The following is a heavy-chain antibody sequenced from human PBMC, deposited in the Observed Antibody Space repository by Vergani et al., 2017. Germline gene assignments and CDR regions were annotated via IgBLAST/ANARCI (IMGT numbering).Heavy chain of an antibody. V-gene: IGHV3-33*01. CDR2: IWYDGSNK. CDR3: ARGDYSRAPRAGYYFDY. CDR1: GFTFSNYG. Sequence: QVQLVESGGGVVQPGRSLRLSCAASGFTFSNYGLHWVRQAPGKGLEWVAVIWYDGSNKYYADSVKGRFTISRDNSKNTLYLQVNSLRAEDTAVYYCARGDYSRAPRAGYYFDYWGQGTLVTVSS. D-gene: IGHD4-11*01. J-gene: IGHJ4*02.